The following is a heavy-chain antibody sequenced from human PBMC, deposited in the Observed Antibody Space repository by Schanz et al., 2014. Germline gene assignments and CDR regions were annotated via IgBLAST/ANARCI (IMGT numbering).Heavy chain of an antibody. J-gene: IGHJ5*02. CDR1: GFIFDDYG. CDR2: INWNGGDT. V-gene: IGHV3-20*01. CDR3: ARGSSASLSRVWFDL. Sequence: EVLLLESGGRVERPGGSLRLSCAASGFIFDDYGMSWVRQVPGKGLEWVSGINWNGGDTSYADSVKGRFIISRDNAKNSLYLEMNSRRAGDTAFYHCARGSSASLSRVWFDLWGQGTLVTVSS. D-gene: IGHD6-6*01.